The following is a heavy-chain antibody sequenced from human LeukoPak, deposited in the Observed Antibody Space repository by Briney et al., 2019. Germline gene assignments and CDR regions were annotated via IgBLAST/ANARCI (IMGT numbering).Heavy chain of an antibody. CDR1: GGSISSYY. CDR2: IYYSGST. J-gene: IGHJ4*02. V-gene: IGHV4-59*08. D-gene: IGHD5-12*01. Sequence: PSETLSLTCTVSGGSISSYYWSWIRQPPGKGLEWIGYIYYSGSTNYNPSLKSRVTISVDTSKNQFSLKLSSVTAADTAVYYCARHGPDSGSADYWGQGTLVTVSS. CDR3: ARHGPDSGSADY.